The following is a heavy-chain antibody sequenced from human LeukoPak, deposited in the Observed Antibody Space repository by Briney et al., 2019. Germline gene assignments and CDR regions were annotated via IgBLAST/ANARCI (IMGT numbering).Heavy chain of an antibody. J-gene: IGHJ3*02. Sequence: PSETLSLTCTVSGGSISSGGYYWSWIRQHPGKGLEWIGYIYYSGSTYYNPSLKSRVTISVDTSKNHFSLKLSSVTAADTAVYYCASSSVGDFWSGSHGAFDIWGQGTMVTVSS. D-gene: IGHD3-3*01. CDR1: GGSISSGGYY. CDR2: IYYSGST. CDR3: ASSSVGDFWSGSHGAFDI. V-gene: IGHV4-31*03.